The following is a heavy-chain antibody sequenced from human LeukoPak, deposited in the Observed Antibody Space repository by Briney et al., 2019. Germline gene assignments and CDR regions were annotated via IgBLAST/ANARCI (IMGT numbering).Heavy chain of an antibody. V-gene: IGHV3-23*01. CDR1: GFTFSSYA. CDR2: ISTSGGNT. Sequence: GGSLRLSCAASGFTFSSYAMSWVRQAPGKGLEWVSTISTSGGNTDYADSVKGRFTISRDSSENTLYLQMNSLRAEDTAVYYCAKDMGGNPNWFFDVWGRGTLVTVSS. CDR3: AKDMGGNPNWFFDV. J-gene: IGHJ2*01. D-gene: IGHD1-26*01.